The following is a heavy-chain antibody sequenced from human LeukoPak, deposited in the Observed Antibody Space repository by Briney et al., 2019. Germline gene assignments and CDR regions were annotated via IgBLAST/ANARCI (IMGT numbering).Heavy chain of an antibody. V-gene: IGHV4-34*01. Sequence: SETLSLTCAVYGGSFSGYYWSWIRQPPGKGLEWIGEINHSGSTNYNPSLKSRVTISVDTSKNQFSLKLSSVTAADTAVYYCAGVTVYKLRFLEWLPLDYWGQGTLVTVSS. CDR2: INHSGST. CDR3: AGVTVYKLRFLEWLPLDY. D-gene: IGHD3-3*01. J-gene: IGHJ4*02. CDR1: GGSFSGYY.